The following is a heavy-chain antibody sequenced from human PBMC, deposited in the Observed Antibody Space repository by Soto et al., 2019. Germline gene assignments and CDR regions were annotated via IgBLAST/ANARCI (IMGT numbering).Heavy chain of an antibody. V-gene: IGHV1-69*01. J-gene: IGHJ5*02. Sequence: QVQLVQSGAEVKKPGSSVKVSCKASGGTFSSYAISWVRQAPGQGLEWMGGIIPIFGTANYAQKFPGRVTITADESTSTAYMELSSLRSEDTAVYYCARDSGYSSSLTENHWFDPWGQGTLVTV. D-gene: IGHD6-13*01. CDR3: ARDSGYSSSLTENHWFDP. CDR2: IIPIFGTA. CDR1: GGTFSSYA.